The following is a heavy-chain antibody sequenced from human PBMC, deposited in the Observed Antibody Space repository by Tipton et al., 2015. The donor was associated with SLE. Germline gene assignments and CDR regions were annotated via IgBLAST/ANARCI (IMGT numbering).Heavy chain of an antibody. V-gene: IGHV4-34*01. D-gene: IGHD6-6*01. CDR3: ARLVAARPGYYCGMDV. CDR2: IYPTGST. J-gene: IGHJ6*02. CDR1: GGSLSGYW. Sequence: TLSLTCTVYGGSLSGYWWSWIRQSPGKGLEWIGEIYPTGSTNYNPSLKSRVTISVDTSKNQLSLNLESVTAADTAVYYCARLVAARPGYYCGMDVWGQGTTVTVSS.